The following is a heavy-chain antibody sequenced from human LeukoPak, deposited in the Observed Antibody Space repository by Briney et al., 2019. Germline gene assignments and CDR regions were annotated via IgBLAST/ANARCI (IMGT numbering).Heavy chain of an antibody. CDR2: ISYDGSNK. CDR3: AKGTYDSSVYSGYYYGMDV. V-gene: IGHV3-30-3*01. Sequence: GGSLRLSCAASGFTFSSYAMHWVRQAPGKGLEWVAVISYDGSNKYYADSVKGRFTISRDNSKNTLYLQMNSLRAEDTAVYYCAKGTYDSSVYSGYYYGMDVWGQGTTVSVSS. J-gene: IGHJ6*02. D-gene: IGHD3-22*01. CDR1: GFTFSSYA.